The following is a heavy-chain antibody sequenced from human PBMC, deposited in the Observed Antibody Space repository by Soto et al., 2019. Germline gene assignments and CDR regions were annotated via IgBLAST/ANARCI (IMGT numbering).Heavy chain of an antibody. V-gene: IGHV1-69*05. Sequence: QVQLVQSGAEVKKPGSSVKVSCKTSGGTFNNYAINWVRQAPGHGLEWMGGIIPIPGTSNYAQKFQGSLTSTSADSTSTAYMELSSLASEDTAGYFCAGEVLPATSNWFDPWGRGTLVTFSS. CDR3: AGEVLPATSNWFDP. CDR1: GGTFNNYA. J-gene: IGHJ5*02. CDR2: IIPIPGTS. D-gene: IGHD1-1*01.